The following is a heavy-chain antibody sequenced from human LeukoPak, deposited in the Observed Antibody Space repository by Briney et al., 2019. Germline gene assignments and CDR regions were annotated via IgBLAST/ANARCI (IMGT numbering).Heavy chain of an antibody. V-gene: IGHV3-21*01. Sequence: GGSLRLSCAASGFTFSSYIMNWVRQAPGKGLEWVSSISGSSSSIYYADSVKGRFTISKNSLYLQMNSQRAEDTAVYYCARGPGSGRNYNWFDPWGQGTLVTVSS. CDR3: ARGPGSGRNYNWFDP. D-gene: IGHD3-10*01. CDR2: ISGSSSSI. CDR1: GFTFSSYI. J-gene: IGHJ5*02.